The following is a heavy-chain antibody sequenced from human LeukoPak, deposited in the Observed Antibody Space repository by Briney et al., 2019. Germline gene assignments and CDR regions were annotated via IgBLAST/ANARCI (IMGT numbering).Heavy chain of an antibody. V-gene: IGHV4-4*07. CDR3: ARGLRGDFWSGYSLYYMDV. CDR2: IYTSGST. D-gene: IGHD3-3*01. J-gene: IGHJ6*03. Sequence: SETLSLTCTVSGGSISSYYWSWIRQPAGKGLEWIGRIYTSGSTNYNPSLKSRVTMSVDTSKNQFSLKLSSVTAADTAVYYCARGLRGDFWSGYSLYYMDVWGKGTTVTVSS. CDR1: GGSISSYY.